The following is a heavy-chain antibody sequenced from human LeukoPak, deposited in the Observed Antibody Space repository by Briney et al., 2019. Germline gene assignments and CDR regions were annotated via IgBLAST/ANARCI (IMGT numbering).Heavy chain of an antibody. D-gene: IGHD5-12*01. J-gene: IGHJ4*02. CDR1: GYSFTSYW. CDR3: ARRGGTRGYSGYPFDC. CDR2: IYPGDSDT. Sequence: GESLKISCKGSGYSFTSYWIGWVRQMPGKGLGWMGIIYPGDSDTRYSPSFQGQVTISADKSIGTAYLQWSSLKASDTAMYYCARRGGTRGYSGYPFDCWGQGTLVTVSS. V-gene: IGHV5-51*01.